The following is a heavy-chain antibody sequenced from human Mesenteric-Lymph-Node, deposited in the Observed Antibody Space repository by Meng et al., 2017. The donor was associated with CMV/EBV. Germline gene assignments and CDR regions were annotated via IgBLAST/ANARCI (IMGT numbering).Heavy chain of an antibody. J-gene: IGHJ4*02. V-gene: IGHV1-8*03. CDR3: AIGRVVIFDS. CDR2: MNTGSGKT. D-gene: IGHD3-22*01. CDR1: GYRFSDFD. Sequence: SCKAFGYRFSDFDIHWLRQVTGQGLEWMGWMNTGSGKTDYAPKFQGRVNLTKDTSISTAYMELSSLRSEDTAVYYCAIGRVVIFDSWGQGTLVTVSS.